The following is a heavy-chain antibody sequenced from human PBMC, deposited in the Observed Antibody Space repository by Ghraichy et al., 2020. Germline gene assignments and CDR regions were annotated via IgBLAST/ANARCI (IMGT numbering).Heavy chain of an antibody. CDR1: GGSFSGYY. CDR2: INHSGGT. CDR3: ARVHPGGYFDY. J-gene: IGHJ4*02. D-gene: IGHD1-26*01. Sequence: SQTLSLTCAVYGGSFSGYYWSWIRQPPGKGLEWIGEINHSGGTNYNPSLKSRVTISVDTSKNQFSLKLSSVTAADTAVYYCARVHPGGYFDYWGQGTLVTVSS. V-gene: IGHV4-34*01.